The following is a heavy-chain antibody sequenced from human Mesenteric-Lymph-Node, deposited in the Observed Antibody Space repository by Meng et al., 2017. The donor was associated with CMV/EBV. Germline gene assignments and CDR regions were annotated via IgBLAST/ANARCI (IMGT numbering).Heavy chain of an antibody. Sequence: QLQLQESGPGLVKPSETLSLICTGPGGSISSSSYYWGWIRQPPGKGLEWIGSIYYSGSTYYNPSLKSRVTISVDTSKNQFSLKLSSVTAADTAVYYCARDGDYYDSSGYNPFDYWGQGTLVTVSS. CDR1: GGSISSSSYY. J-gene: IGHJ4*02. CDR3: ARDGDYYDSSGYNPFDY. CDR2: IYYSGST. D-gene: IGHD3-22*01. V-gene: IGHV4-39*07.